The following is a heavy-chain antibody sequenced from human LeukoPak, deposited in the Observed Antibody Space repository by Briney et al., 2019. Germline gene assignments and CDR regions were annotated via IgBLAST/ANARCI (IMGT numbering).Heavy chain of an antibody. Sequence: ASVKVSCKASGYTFISYGITWVRQAPGQGLEWMGIINPSGGSTSYAQKFQGRVTMTRDTSTSTVYMELSSLRSEDTAVYYCARHLTSLGGGGDETDYWGQGTLVTVSS. CDR2: INPSGGST. V-gene: IGHV1-46*01. J-gene: IGHJ4*02. CDR1: GYTFISYG. D-gene: IGHD3-16*01. CDR3: ARHLTSLGGGGDETDY.